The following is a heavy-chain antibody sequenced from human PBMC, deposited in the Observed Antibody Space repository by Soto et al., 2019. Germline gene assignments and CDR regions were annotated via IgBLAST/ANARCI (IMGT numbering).Heavy chain of an antibody. CDR2: INHSGST. V-gene: IGHV4-34*01. CDR1: GGSFSGYY. Sequence: VQLQQWGAGLLKPSETLSLTCAVYGGSFSGYYWSWIRQPPGKGLEWIGEINHSGSTNYNPSLKSRVTISVDTSKNQFSLKLSSVTAADTAVYYCAGGVGATTHAFDIWGQGTMVTVSS. J-gene: IGHJ3*02. CDR3: AGGVGATTHAFDI. D-gene: IGHD1-26*01.